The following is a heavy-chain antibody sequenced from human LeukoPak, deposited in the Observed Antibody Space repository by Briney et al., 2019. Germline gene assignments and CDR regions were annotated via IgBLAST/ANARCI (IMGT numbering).Heavy chain of an antibody. J-gene: IGHJ4*02. V-gene: IGHV3-7*01. Sequence: GGSLRLSCAASGFTFSSNWKSWVRQAQGKRLEWVANIKEDGSEKYYVDSVNGRFTISRDNAKKSLYLQMNSLRAEDTAVYYCARRPGGYYDSNGILEYFDYWGQGSLVTVSS. CDR2: IKEDGSEK. CDR3: ARRPGGYYDSNGILEYFDY. D-gene: IGHD3-22*01. CDR1: GFTFSSNW.